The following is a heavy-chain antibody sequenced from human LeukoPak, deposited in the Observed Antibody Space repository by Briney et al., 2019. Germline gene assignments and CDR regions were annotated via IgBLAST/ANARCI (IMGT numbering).Heavy chain of an antibody. J-gene: IGHJ3*02. V-gene: IGHV1-3*02. D-gene: IGHD3-10*01. CDR1: GYTFTSYA. CDR3: ARERHRGDDAFDI. Sequence: ASVKVSCKASGYTFTSYAMHWVRQAPGQRLEWMGWSNAGNGNTKYSQEFQGRVTITRDTSASTAYMELSSLRSEDTAVYYCARERHRGDDAFDIWGQGTMVTVSS. CDR2: SNAGNGNT.